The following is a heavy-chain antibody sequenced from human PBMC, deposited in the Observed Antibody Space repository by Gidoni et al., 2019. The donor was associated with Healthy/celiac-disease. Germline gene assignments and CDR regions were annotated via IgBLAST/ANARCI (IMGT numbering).Heavy chain of an antibody. CDR2: SIPILGMA. Sequence: QVQLVQSGAEVKKPGSSVKVCCKASGGTFSSYASSWVRQAPGQGLEWMGRSIPILGMANYAQKFQGRVTIPADKSTSTAYMELSSLRSEDTAVYYCARDLWFGELLYKINWFDPWGQGTLVTVSS. J-gene: IGHJ5*02. D-gene: IGHD3-10*01. CDR1: GGTFSSYA. CDR3: ARDLWFGELLYKINWFDP. V-gene: IGHV1-69*09.